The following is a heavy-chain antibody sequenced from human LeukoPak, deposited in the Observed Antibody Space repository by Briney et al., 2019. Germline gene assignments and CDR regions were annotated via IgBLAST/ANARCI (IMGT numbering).Heavy chain of an antibody. CDR2: IYPGDSDT. J-gene: IGHJ3*02. V-gene: IGHV5-51*01. CDR1: GYSFTSYW. CDR3: ARRRGLYYYGSGSRDAFDI. Sequence: GESLKISCKGSGYSFTSYWIGWVRQMPGKGLEWVGIIYPGDSDTRYSPSFQGQVTISVDKSISTAYLQWSSLKASDTAMYYCARRRGLYYYGSGSRDAFDIWGQGTMVTVSS. D-gene: IGHD3-10*01.